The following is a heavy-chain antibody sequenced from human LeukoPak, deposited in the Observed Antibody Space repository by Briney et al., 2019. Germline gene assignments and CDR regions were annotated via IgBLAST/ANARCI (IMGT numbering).Heavy chain of an antibody. V-gene: IGHV4-59*12. J-gene: IGHJ4*02. Sequence: SETLSLTCTVSGGSISSYYWSWIRQPPGKGLEWIGYIYYSGSTNYNPSLKSRVTISVDTSKNQFSLKLSSVTAADTAVYYCATRVDYYDSSGFDYWGQGTLVTVSS. CDR2: IYYSGST. CDR1: GGSISSYY. D-gene: IGHD3-22*01. CDR3: ATRVDYYDSSGFDY.